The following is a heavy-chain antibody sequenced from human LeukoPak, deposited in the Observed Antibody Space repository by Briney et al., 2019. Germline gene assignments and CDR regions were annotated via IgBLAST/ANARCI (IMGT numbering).Heavy chain of an antibody. D-gene: IGHD6-25*01. CDR1: GXTFSSYW. V-gene: IGHV3-74*01. Sequence: GGSLRLSCAASGXTFSSYWMHWVRQAPGKGLVWVSRINSDGSSTSYADSVKGRFTISRDNAKNTLYLQMNSLRAEDTAVYYCARESASLYYYGMDVWGQGTTVTVSS. J-gene: IGHJ6*02. CDR3: ARESASLYYYGMDV. CDR2: INSDGSST.